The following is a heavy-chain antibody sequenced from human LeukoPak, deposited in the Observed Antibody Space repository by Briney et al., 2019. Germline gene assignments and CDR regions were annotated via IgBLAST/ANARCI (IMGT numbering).Heavy chain of an antibody. CDR2: IYHSGST. J-gene: IGHJ4*02. V-gene: IGHV4-4*02. Sequence: SGTLSLTCAVSGGSISSSNWWSWVRQPPGKGLEWIGEIYHSGSTNYNPSLKSRVTISVDKSKNQFSLKLSSVAAADTAVYYCASVGALGRMYYFDYWGQGTLVTVSS. CDR3: ASVGALGRMYYFDY. D-gene: IGHD1-26*01. CDR1: GGSISSSNW.